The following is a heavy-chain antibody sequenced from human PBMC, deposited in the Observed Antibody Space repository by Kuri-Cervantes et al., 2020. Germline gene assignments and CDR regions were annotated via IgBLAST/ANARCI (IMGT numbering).Heavy chain of an antibody. Sequence: ASVKVSCKVSGYTLTDLSMHWVRQAPGKGLEWMGGFDPEDGETIYAQKFQGRVTMTEDTSTSTAYMELRSLRSDDTAVYYCARDSDYYGSGSYYPFGYYYYYMDVWGKGTTVTVSS. CDR2: FDPEDGET. CDR3: ARDSDYYGSGSYYPFGYYYYYMDV. V-gene: IGHV1-24*01. D-gene: IGHD3-10*01. J-gene: IGHJ6*03. CDR1: GYTLTDLS.